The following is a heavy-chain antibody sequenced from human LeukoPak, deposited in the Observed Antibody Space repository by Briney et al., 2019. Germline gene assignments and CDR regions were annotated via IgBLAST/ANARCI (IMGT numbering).Heavy chain of an antibody. V-gene: IGHV3-7*05. J-gene: IGHJ4*02. CDR2: IKHDGSEK. Sequence: GGSLRHSCAASGFTLSSHWMSWVRQAPGKGLDWVANIKHDGSEKYYVGSVKGRFTISRDNAKNSLYLQMNSLGAEDTAVYYCALYNWNSKRDLDYWGQGTLVTVSS. D-gene: IGHD1-7*01. CDR3: ALYNWNSKRDLDY. CDR1: GFTLSSHW.